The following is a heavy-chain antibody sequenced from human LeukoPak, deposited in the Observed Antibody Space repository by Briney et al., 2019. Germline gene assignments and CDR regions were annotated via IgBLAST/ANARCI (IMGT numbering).Heavy chain of an antibody. D-gene: IGHD7-27*01. CDR1: GFSFYNFW. V-gene: IGHV3-15*01. CDR2: IRSKNDGGTT. Sequence: PGGSLRLSCAASGFSFYNFWMTWVRQAPGKGLEWVGRIRSKNDGGTTDYAAPVQGRFTISRDNSKNTLYLQMNSLRSDDTAVYYCTKAQLPRHELGNFYFDYWGQGTLVTVSS. CDR3: TKAQLPRHELGNFYFDY. J-gene: IGHJ4*02.